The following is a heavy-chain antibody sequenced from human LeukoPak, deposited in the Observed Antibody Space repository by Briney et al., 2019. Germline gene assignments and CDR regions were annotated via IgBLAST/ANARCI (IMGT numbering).Heavy chain of an antibody. V-gene: IGHV4-30-4*01. CDR3: ARGAIGVTMVRGVIPRLIDY. Sequence: SETLSLTCTVSGGSISSGDYYWSWIRQPPGKGLEWIGYIYYSGSTYYNPSLKSRVTISVDTSKNQFSLKLSSVTAADTAVYYCARGAIGVTMVRGVIPRLIDYWGQGTLVTVSS. CDR2: IYYSGST. D-gene: IGHD3-10*01. J-gene: IGHJ4*02. CDR1: GGSISSGDYY.